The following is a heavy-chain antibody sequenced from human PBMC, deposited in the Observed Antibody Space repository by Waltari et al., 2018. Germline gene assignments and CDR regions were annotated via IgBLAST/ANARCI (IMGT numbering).Heavy chain of an antibody. CDR2: IYSGGST. Sequence: EVQLVETGGGLIQPGGSLRLSCAASGFTVSSNYMSWVRQAPGKGLEWVSVIYSGGSTYYADSVKGRFTISRDKSKSTLYLQMNSLRAEDTAVYYCATAKLAWAFDIWGQGTMVTVSS. J-gene: IGHJ3*02. D-gene: IGHD3-3*02. CDR3: ATAKLAWAFDI. V-gene: IGHV3-53*02. CDR1: GFTVSSNY.